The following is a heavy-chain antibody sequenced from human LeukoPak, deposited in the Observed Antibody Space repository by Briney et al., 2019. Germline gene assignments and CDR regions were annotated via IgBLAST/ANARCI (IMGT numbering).Heavy chain of an antibody. CDR1: GGSFSNLY. CDR2: INHRGST. Sequence: SETLSLTCAVYGGSFSNLYWSWIRQPPGKGLEWIGEINHRGSTTYNPSLKSRVTISIDTSKNQFSLQLSSVTAADTAVYYCARLILIAAGSDFWGQGNLVTVSS. J-gene: IGHJ4*02. CDR3: ARLILIAAGSDF. V-gene: IGHV4-34*01. D-gene: IGHD6-13*01.